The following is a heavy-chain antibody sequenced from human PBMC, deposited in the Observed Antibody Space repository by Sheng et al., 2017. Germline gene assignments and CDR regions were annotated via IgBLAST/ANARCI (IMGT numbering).Heavy chain of an antibody. V-gene: IGHV3-23*01. CDR3: AMAVLGYCSGGSCISPFDY. J-gene: IGHJ4*02. Sequence: EVQLLESGGGLVQPGGSLRLSCAASGFTFSSYAMSWVRQAPGKGLEWVSAISGSGGSTYYADSVKGRFTISRDNSKNTLYLQMNSLRAEDTAVYYCAMAVLGYCSGGSCISPFDYWGQGTLVTVSS. D-gene: IGHD2-15*01. CDR1: GFTFSSYA. CDR2: ISGSGGST.